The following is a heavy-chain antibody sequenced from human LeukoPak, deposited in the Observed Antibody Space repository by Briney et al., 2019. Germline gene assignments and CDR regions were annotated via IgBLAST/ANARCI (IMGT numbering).Heavy chain of an antibody. CDR1: GGSFSGYY. CDR3: ARGNPLYGSGREFDY. CDR2: INHSGNT. V-gene: IGHV4-34*01. Sequence: SETLSLTCAVYGGSFSGYYWSWIRQPPGKGLEWIGEINHSGNTNYNPSLKSRVTISVDTSKNQFSLKLSSVTAADTAVYYCARGNPLYGSGREFDYWGQGTLVTVSS. D-gene: IGHD3-10*01. J-gene: IGHJ4*02.